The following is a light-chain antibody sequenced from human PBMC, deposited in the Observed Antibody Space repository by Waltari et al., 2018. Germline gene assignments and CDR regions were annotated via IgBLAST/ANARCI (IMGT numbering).Light chain of an antibody. J-gene: IGKJ5*01. V-gene: IGKV1-12*01. CDR3: QQANGFLT. CDR2: AAS. Sequence: DIQMTQSPSPVSASVGDRITLTCRASQGISNWLAWYQQKPGKAPKLLNYAASVLEIGVPSRFSGSGSGTDFTLTISSLQPEDFATYYCQQANGFLTFGQGTRLDI. CDR1: QGISNW.